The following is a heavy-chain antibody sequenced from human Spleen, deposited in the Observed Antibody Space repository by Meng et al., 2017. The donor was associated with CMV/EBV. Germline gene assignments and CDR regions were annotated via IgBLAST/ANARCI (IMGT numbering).Heavy chain of an antibody. V-gene: IGHV3-7*03. CDR3: AKDTLSHRGAFDY. CDR1: GFTFSSYW. J-gene: IGHJ4*02. D-gene: IGHD2/OR15-2a*01. CDR2: IKPDGSEK. Sequence: GESLKISCAASGFTFSSYWMSWVRQAPGKGLEWVANIKPDGSEKYYVDSVKGRFTISRDNAKNSLYLQMNSLRAEDTALYYCAKDTLSHRGAFDYWGQGTLVTVSS.